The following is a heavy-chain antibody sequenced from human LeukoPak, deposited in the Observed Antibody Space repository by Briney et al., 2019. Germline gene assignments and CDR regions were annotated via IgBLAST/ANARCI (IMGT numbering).Heavy chain of an antibody. CDR3: VKEQNSGPNWFDP. CDR2: ISGSGDRT. D-gene: IGHD3-10*01. CDR1: GFMFSGYA. J-gene: IGHJ5*02. Sequence: GGSLRLSCAAPGFMFSGYAMSWVRQDPGKGLEWVSAISGSGDRTHYADSVKGRFTISRDNSKNTLYLQMNSLRAEDTAVYYCVKEQNSGPNWFDPWGQGTLVIVSS. V-gene: IGHV3-23*01.